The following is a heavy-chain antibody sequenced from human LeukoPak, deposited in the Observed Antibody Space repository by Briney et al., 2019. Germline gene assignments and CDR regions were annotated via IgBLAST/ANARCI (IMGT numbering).Heavy chain of an antibody. J-gene: IGHJ4*02. D-gene: IGHD4-11*01. CDR1: GGSISSSGYY. Sequence: SQTLSLTCTVSGGSISSSGYYWRWLRQHPGKGLEWIGYIYYSGSTYYNPSLKSRVTISVDTSKNQFSLKLSSVTAADTAVYYCARQGPLTTAVTTRTNPFDYWGQGTLVTVSS. V-gene: IGHV4-31*03. CDR3: ARQGPLTTAVTTRTNPFDY. CDR2: IYYSGST.